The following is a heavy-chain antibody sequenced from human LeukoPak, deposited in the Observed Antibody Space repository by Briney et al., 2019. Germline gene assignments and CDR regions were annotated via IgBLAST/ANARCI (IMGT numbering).Heavy chain of an antibody. CDR3: ARQGAYYDILTGFGRPFDP. Sequence: SVKVSCKASGGTFSSYAISWVRQAPGQGLEWMGGIIPIFGIANYAQKFQGRVTITADESTSTAYMELSSLRSEDTAVYYCARQGAYYDILTGFGRPFDPWGQGTLVTVSS. J-gene: IGHJ5*02. CDR1: GGTFSSYA. D-gene: IGHD3-9*01. V-gene: IGHV1-69*13. CDR2: IIPIFGIA.